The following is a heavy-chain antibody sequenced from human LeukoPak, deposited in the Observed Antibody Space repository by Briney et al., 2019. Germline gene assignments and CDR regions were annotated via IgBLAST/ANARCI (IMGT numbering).Heavy chain of an antibody. V-gene: IGHV1-2*02. CDR1: GYTFTGYY. D-gene: IGHD3-22*01. CDR2: INPNSGGT. J-gene: IGHJ4*02. CDR3: ARRSRYYDSSGFHFDY. Sequence: GASVKVSCKASGYTFTGYYMHWVRQAPGQGLEWMGWINPNSGGTNYAQKFQGRVTMTRDTSISTAYMELSRLRSDDTAVYYCARRSRYYDSSGFHFDYWGQGTLVTVSS.